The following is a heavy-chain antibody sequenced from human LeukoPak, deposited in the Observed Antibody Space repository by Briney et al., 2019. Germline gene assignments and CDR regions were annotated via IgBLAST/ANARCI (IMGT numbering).Heavy chain of an antibody. CDR3: ARDKVYYYDSSGYSYYWYFDL. Sequence: GGSLRLSCAASGFTFSSSAMSWVRQAPGKGLEWVSVIYSGGSTYYADPVKGRFTISRDNSKNTLYLQMNSLRAEDTAVYYCARDKVYYYDSSGYSYYWYFDLWGRGTLVTVSS. J-gene: IGHJ2*01. V-gene: IGHV3-66*01. D-gene: IGHD3-22*01. CDR2: IYSGGST. CDR1: GFTFSSSA.